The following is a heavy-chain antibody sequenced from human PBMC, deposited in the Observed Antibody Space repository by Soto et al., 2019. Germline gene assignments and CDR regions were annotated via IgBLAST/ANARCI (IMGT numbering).Heavy chain of an antibody. CDR3: ARPIAVAGPVLGY. V-gene: IGHV3-21*01. D-gene: IGHD6-19*01. CDR1: GFTFSSYS. J-gene: IGHJ4*02. CDR2: ISSSSSYI. Sequence: EVQLVESGGGLVKPGGSLRLSCAASGFTFSSYSMNWVRQAPGKGLEWVSSISSSSSYIYYADSVKGRFTISRDNAKNSLYLQMNSLRAEDRAVYYCARPIAVAGPVLGYWGQGTLVTVSS.